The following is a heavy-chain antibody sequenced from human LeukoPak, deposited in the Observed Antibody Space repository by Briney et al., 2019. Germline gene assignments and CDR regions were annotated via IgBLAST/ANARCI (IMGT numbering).Heavy chain of an antibody. CDR3: ARDRVPNQLQLRYWFDP. CDR2: INPNSGGT. D-gene: IGHD2-2*01. Sequence: ASVKVSCKAAGYTFTSYDMHWVRQAPGQGLEWMGWINPNSGGTNYAQKSQGRVTMTRDTSISTAYMALTTLRSDDTALYYCARDRVPNQLQLRYWFDPWGQGTLVTVSS. V-gene: IGHV1-2*02. J-gene: IGHJ5*02. CDR1: GYTFTSYD.